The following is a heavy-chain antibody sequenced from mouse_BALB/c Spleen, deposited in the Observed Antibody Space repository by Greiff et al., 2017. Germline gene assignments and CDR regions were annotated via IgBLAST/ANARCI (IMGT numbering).Heavy chain of an antibody. Sequence: VQLQQSGAELMKPGASLKISCKATGYTFSSYWIEWVKQRPGHGLEWIGEILPGSGSTNYNEKFKGKATFTADTSSNTAYMQLSSLTSEDSAVYYCARYGSSYVRFAYWGQGTLVTVSA. CDR2: ILPGSGST. D-gene: IGHD1-1*01. CDR1: GYTFSSYW. V-gene: IGHV1-9*01. CDR3: ARYGSSYVRFAY. J-gene: IGHJ3*01.